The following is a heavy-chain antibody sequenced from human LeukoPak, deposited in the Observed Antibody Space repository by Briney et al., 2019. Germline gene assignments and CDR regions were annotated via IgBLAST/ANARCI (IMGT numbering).Heavy chain of an antibody. D-gene: IGHD7-27*01. V-gene: IGHV4-59*01. CDR3: AREGLSLGNFDY. CDR2: IYDSGST. J-gene: IGHJ4*02. CDR1: GVSISSYY. Sequence: PSETLSLTCTVSGVSISSYYWSWIRQPPGKGLEWIGYIYDSGSTNYNPSLKSRVTISVDTSKNQFSLKLSSVTAADTAVYYCAREGLSLGNFDYWGQGTLVTVSS.